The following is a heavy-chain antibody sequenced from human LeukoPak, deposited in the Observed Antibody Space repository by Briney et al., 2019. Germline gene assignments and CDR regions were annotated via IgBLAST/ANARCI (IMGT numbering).Heavy chain of an antibody. V-gene: IGHV3-15*01. Sequence: GGSLRHFCAASGFTINNAWMSRVRHAPGKGLEWFGRIKSNTDGGTTDYAALLKGRFTISRDDSENCLYLQMAGLQTEYTAVYYCTSGWHSISPRIDNWGQGTLVTVSS. CDR2: IKSNTDGGTT. CDR3: TSGWHSISPRIDN. D-gene: IGHD6-6*01. CDR1: GFTINNAW. J-gene: IGHJ4*02.